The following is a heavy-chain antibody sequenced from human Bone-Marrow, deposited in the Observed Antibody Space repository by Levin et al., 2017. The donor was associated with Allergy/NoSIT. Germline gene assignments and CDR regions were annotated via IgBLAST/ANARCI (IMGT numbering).Heavy chain of an antibody. J-gene: IGHJ3*02. CDR1: GFSFSRHA. CDR3: ARDIGEWELLLSAFDI. V-gene: IGHV3-30*04. Sequence: LSLTCAASGFSFSRHAMHWVRQAPGKGLEWVAFILYDGRNKYYPDSVKGRFTISRDNSKNTLYLQMNSLRAEDTAVYYCARDIGEWELLLSAFDIWGQGTMVTVSS. CDR2: ILYDGRNK. D-gene: IGHD1-26*01.